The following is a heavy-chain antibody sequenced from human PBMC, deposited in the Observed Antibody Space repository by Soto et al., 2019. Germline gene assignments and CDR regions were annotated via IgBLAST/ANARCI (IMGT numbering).Heavy chain of an antibody. J-gene: IGHJ4*02. CDR1: GFTFSSYA. CDR2: ISGSGGST. D-gene: IGHD2-15*01. V-gene: IGHV3-23*01. Sequence: GGSLILSCAASGFTFSSYAMSWVRQAPGKGLEWVSAISGSGGSTYYADSVKGRFTISRDNSKNTLYLQMNSLRAEDTAVYYCAKEGYCSGGSCLGFDYWGQGTLVTVSS. CDR3: AKEGYCSGGSCLGFDY.